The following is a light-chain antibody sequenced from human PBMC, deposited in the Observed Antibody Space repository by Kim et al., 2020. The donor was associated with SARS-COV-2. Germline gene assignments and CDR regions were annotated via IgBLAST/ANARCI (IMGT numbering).Light chain of an antibody. CDR2: YAS. J-gene: IGKJ1*01. CDR3: REYYTKLMRT. CDR1: QGIGSY. Sequence: AIQMTQSPFSLSASVGDRVTMTCWASQGIGSYLAWYQLKPAKAPKFFSYYASSLQSGVPSRFSGSGSGTDYTLTISSLQPEDFATFYCREYYTKLMRTFGEGTTVGIK. V-gene: IGKV1D-43*01.